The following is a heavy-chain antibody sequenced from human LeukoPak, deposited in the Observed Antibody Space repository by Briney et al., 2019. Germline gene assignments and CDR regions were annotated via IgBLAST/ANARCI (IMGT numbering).Heavy chain of an antibody. Sequence: GGSLRLSCAASGFTFSSYAMSWVRQAPGKGLEWVSAISGSGGSTYYADSVKGRFTISRDNSKNTLYLQINSLRAEDTAVYYCAKGLYNWNYLGAFDIWGQGTMVTVSS. V-gene: IGHV3-23*01. J-gene: IGHJ3*02. CDR3: AKGLYNWNYLGAFDI. D-gene: IGHD1-7*01. CDR2: ISGSGGST. CDR1: GFTFSSYA.